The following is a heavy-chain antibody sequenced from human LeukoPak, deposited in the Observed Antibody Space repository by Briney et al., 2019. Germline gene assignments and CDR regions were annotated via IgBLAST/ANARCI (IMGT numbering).Heavy chain of an antibody. V-gene: IGHV3-23*01. CDR1: GFTFSSYA. Sequence: PGGSLRLSCAASGFTFSSYAMSWVRQAPGKGLEWVSGISGSGGSTYYADSVKGRFTISRDNSKNTLYLQMNSLRAEDTAVYYCAKDHLGRYCSSTSCQRNYFDYWGQGTLVTVSS. CDR3: AKDHLGRYCSSTSCQRNYFDY. D-gene: IGHD2-2*01. CDR2: ISGSGGST. J-gene: IGHJ4*02.